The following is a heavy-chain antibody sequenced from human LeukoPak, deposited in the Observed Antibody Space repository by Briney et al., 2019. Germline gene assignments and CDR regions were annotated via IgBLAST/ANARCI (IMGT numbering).Heavy chain of an antibody. Sequence: GGSLRLSCAASGFTISSNNMKSVPQAPGKGLEWVSVIYSGGSTYYADSVKGGFTISRDNSKNTLYLQMNSLRGEDTAVYYCPSDIGLQLAQGDYFDCWGQGTLVTVAS. CDR1: GFTISSNN. J-gene: IGHJ4*02. V-gene: IGHV3-66*01. CDR3: PSDIGLQLAQGDYFDC. CDR2: IYSGGST. D-gene: IGHD6-13*01.